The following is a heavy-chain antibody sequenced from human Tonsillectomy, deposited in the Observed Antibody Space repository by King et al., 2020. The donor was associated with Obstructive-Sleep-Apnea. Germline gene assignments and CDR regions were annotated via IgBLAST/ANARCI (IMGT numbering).Heavy chain of an antibody. V-gene: IGHV3-23*04. J-gene: IGHJ4*02. Sequence: VQLVESGGGLVQPGGSLRLSCAASGFTFSSYAMSWVRQAPGKGLEWVSGMSVSGGSTYYADSVKGRFTISRENSKNTLYLQMNSLRAEETAVYYCAKWTRGHEADYWGQGTLVTVSS. CDR3: AKWTRGHEADY. CDR2: MSVSGGST. D-gene: IGHD2-2*01. CDR1: GFTFSSYA.